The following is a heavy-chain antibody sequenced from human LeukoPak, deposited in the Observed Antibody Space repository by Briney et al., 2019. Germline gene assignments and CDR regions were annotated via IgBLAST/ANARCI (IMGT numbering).Heavy chain of an antibody. CDR3: AKPDDSWSPYYFDY. Sequence: GGSLRLSCAASGFTVSSNYMSWVRQAPGKGLEWVSAISGSGGSTYYADSVKGRFTISRDNSKNTLYLQMNSLRAEDTAVYYCAKPDDSWSPYYFDYWGQGTLVTVSS. D-gene: IGHD6-13*01. V-gene: IGHV3-23*01. CDR1: GFTVSSNY. CDR2: ISGSGGST. J-gene: IGHJ4*02.